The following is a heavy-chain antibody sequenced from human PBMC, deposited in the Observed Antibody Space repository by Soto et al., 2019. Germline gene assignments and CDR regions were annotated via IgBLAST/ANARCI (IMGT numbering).Heavy chain of an antibody. D-gene: IGHD2-2*02. J-gene: IGHJ6*02. CDR3: AVTIEIPYYHGMDV. CDR2: IIPIFGSA. V-gene: IGHV1-69*01. CDR1: GGTLSSSA. Sequence: QVQLGQSGAEVNKPVSSVKVSCKASGGTLSSSAINWVRQAPGRGLEWMGGIIPIFGSANYAPKLQGRVTINADESTSTAYMELSSLRAEDTAVYYCAVTIEIPYYHGMDVWGQGTKVPVSS.